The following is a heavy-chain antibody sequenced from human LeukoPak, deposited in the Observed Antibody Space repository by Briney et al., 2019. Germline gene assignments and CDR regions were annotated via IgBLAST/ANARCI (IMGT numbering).Heavy chain of an antibody. CDR3: VKEGFCTNANCVSRFES. CDR1: GCTFSTNH. D-gene: IGHD2-8*01. J-gene: IGHJ5*01. V-gene: IGHV3-23*01. CDR2: TGNSGDTT. Sequence: AGSLRLSCAASGCTFSTNHMSWVRQAPGQGLEWDSATGNSGDTTFYADSVKGRFTISRDNSKNTLYLQMNSLRPEDTAVYYCVKEGFCTNANCVSRFESWGQGTLVTVSS.